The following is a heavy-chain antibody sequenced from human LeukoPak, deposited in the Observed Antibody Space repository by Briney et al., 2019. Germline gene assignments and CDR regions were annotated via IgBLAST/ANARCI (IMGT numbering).Heavy chain of an antibody. V-gene: IGHV5-51*01. D-gene: IGHD1-26*01. CDR1: GYRFTSYW. CDR2: IYPDDSDT. J-gene: IGHJ4*02. CDR3: ARGRYSGTYLSYFDY. Sequence: GESLKISCKSSGYRFTSYWIGWVRQMPGKGLEWMGFIYPDDSDTIYSPSFQGQVTISADKSISTAYLQWSSLKASDTAMYYCARGRYSGTYLSYFDYWAQGTLVTVSS.